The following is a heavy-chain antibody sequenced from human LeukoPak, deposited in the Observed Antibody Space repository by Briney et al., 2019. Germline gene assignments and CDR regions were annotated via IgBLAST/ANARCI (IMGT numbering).Heavy chain of an antibody. V-gene: IGHV4-59*01. CDR1: GGSISSYY. CDR2: ISYSGST. J-gene: IGHJ3*02. Sequence: PSETLPLTCTVSGGSISSYYWSWIRQPPGKGLEWIGYISYSGSTNYNPSLKSRVAISVDTSKNQFSLKLSSVTAADTAVYYCARGRGAYDIWGQGTMVTISS. D-gene: IGHD3-10*01. CDR3: ARGRGAYDI.